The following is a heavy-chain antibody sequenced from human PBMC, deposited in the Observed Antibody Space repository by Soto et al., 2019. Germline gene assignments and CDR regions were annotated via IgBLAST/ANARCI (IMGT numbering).Heavy chain of an antibody. CDR3: ARGRASGSYYLLDY. J-gene: IGHJ4*02. Sequence: ASVKVSCKASGDTFTTYDINWLRQSTGHGLEWMGWINPNSGNIGYAQRFQGRVTMTRDTAIRTAYMEVSSLRSDDTAVYYCARGRASGSYYLLDYWGQGTLVTVSS. CDR1: GDTFTTYD. CDR2: INPNSGNI. V-gene: IGHV1-8*01. D-gene: IGHD3-10*01.